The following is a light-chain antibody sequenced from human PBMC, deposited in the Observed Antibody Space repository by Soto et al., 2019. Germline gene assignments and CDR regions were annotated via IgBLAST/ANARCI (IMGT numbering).Light chain of an antibody. CDR3: QQYNSYPLT. CDR2: DAS. Sequence: DIQMTQAPSTLSASVGDRVTITCRASQSISSWLAWYQQKPGKAPKLLIYDASSLESGVPSRFSGSGSRTEFTLTISSLQPDDFATYYCQQYNSYPLTFGGGTKVDIK. V-gene: IGKV1-5*01. CDR1: QSISSW. J-gene: IGKJ4*01.